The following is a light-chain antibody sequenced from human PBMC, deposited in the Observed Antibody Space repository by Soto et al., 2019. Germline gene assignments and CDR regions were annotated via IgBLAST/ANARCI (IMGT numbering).Light chain of an antibody. CDR1: QSVGSH. J-gene: IGKJ3*01. V-gene: IGKV3-15*01. CDR2: CAS. Sequence: EIVMTQSPVSLSVSPGERATLSCRASQSVGSHLAWYQQRPGQAPRLLIYCASYRATGIPPRFSGSGSGTDFTLTISSLQSEDFAVYYCQQYDNWPPFTFGPGTKVDIK. CDR3: QQYDNWPPFT.